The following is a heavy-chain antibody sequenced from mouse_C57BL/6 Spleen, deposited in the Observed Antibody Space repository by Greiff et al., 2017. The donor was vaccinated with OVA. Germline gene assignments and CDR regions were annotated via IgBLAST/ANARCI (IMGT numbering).Heavy chain of an antibody. CDR1: GYSITSGYY. D-gene: IGHD1-1*01. J-gene: IGHJ2*01. CDR3: AREEDYYGSSYFDY. CDR2: ISYDGSN. V-gene: IGHV3-6*01. Sequence: EVKLLESGPGLVKPSQSLSLTCSVTGYSITSGYYWNWIRQFPGNKLEWMGYISYDGSNNYNPSLKNRISITRDTSKNQFFLKLNSVTTEDTATYYCAREEDYYGSSYFDYWGQGTTLTVSS.